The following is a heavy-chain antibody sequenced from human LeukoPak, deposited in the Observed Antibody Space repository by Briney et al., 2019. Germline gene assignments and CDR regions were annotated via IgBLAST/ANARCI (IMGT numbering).Heavy chain of an antibody. CDR2: ISSSSSYI. V-gene: IGHV3-21*04. CDR3: AKDIGSSGPLDY. Sequence: GGSLRLSCAASGFTFSSYSMNWVRQAPGKGLEWVSSISSSSSYIYYADSVKGRFTISRDNAKNSLYLQMNSLRAEYTALYYCAKDIGSSGPLDYWGQGTLVTVSS. CDR1: GFTFSSYS. J-gene: IGHJ4*02. D-gene: IGHD3-22*01.